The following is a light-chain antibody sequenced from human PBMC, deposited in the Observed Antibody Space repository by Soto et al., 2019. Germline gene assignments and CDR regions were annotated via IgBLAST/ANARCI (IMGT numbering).Light chain of an antibody. J-gene: IGLJ1*01. V-gene: IGLV2-8*01. Sequence: QSSLTQPPSASGSPGQSVTISCTGSSRDVGGFDWVSWYQQHPGKAPKLMIYEVAKRPSGVPDRFSGSKSGNTASLTVSGLQVEDEGYYYCCSYAGTTEVFGTGTKVTV. CDR3: CSYAGTTEV. CDR2: EVA. CDR1: SRDVGGFDW.